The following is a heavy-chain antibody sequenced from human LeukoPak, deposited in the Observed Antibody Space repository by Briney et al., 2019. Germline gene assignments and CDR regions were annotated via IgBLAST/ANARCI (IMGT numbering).Heavy chain of an antibody. CDR2: IKQDGSEK. D-gene: IGHD3-10*01. V-gene: IGHV3-7*02. CDR1: RFAFSTFW. CDR3: ASGSGSESWFYFDY. J-gene: IGHJ4*02. Sequence: GGSLRLSCAASRFAFSTFWMNWVRQVPGKGLELVASIKQDGSEKYYVDSVKGRFTIYRDNAKNSLYLQMNSLRTEDTAMYYCASGSGSESWFYFDYWGQGILVTVAS.